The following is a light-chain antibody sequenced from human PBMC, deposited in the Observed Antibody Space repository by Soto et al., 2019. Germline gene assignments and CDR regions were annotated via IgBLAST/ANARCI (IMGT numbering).Light chain of an antibody. Sequence: EVVLTQSPGTLSLSPGEKASLSCRASQSVYNNYLAWYQQKPGQSPRLLIYGASSRATGIPDRFSGSGSGTDFRLTISRLEPEDFAVYYCQQYGGSPLVTFGGGTKVEMK. CDR3: QQYGGSPLVT. CDR1: QSVYNNY. J-gene: IGKJ4*01. V-gene: IGKV3-20*01. CDR2: GAS.